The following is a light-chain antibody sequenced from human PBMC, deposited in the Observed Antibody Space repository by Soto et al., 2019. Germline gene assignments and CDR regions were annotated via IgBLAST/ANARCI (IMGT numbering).Light chain of an antibody. CDR2: GAS. J-gene: IGKJ3*01. CDR3: QQYGSSRIT. V-gene: IGKV3-20*01. CDR1: QSVSSSY. Sequence: EIVLTQSPGTLSLSPGERATLSCRASQSVSSSYLAWYQQKPGQAPRLLIYGASSRATGIPDRFSGIGSGTDFILTISRLAPEDFAVYYSQQYGSSRITFGPGTKVDIK.